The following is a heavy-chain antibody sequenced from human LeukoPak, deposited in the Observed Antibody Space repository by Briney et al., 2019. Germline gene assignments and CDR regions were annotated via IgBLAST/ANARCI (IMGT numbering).Heavy chain of an antibody. V-gene: IGHV3-30*03. J-gene: IGHJ2*01. D-gene: IGHD3-9*01. CDR2: ISDDGSKK. CDR1: GFSFSSYG. Sequence: GGSLRLSCAVSGFSFSSYGMHWVRQAPGKGLEWMALISDDGSKKYYADSVKGRFTISRDNSKNTLYLQLNSLRVEDTAVYYCARWGKYYDILTGSKGGYFDLWGRGTLVTVSS. CDR3: ARWGKYYDILTGSKGGYFDL.